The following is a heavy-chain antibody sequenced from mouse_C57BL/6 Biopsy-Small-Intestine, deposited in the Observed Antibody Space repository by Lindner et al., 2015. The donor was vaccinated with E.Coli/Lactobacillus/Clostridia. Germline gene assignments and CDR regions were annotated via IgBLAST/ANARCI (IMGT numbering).Heavy chain of an antibody. CDR3: SRGTGRGLDY. CDR2: IDSGSSTI. J-gene: IGHJ2*01. V-gene: IGHV5-17*01. Sequence: VQLQESGGGLVKPGGSLKLSCAASGFTFSDYGMHWVRQAPEKGLEWVAYIDSGSSTIYYADTLKGRLTVSRDNAKNTLFLQMTSLRSEDTAMYYCSRGTGRGLDYWGQGTTLTVSS. CDR1: GFTFSDYG. D-gene: IGHD4-1*01.